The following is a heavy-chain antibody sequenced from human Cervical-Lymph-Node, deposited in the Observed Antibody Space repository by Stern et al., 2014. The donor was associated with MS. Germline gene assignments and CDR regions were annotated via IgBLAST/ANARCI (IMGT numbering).Heavy chain of an antibody. Sequence: VQLEESGPGLVKPSETLSLTCTVSGGSISSYYWSWIRQPPGKGLEWIGYIYYSGSTNYNPSLKSRVTISVDTSKNQFSLKLSSVTAADTAVYYCARTTVSHYYYYGMDVWGQGTTVTVSS. J-gene: IGHJ6*02. D-gene: IGHD4-17*01. CDR3: ARTTVSHYYYYGMDV. CDR1: GGSISSYY. V-gene: IGHV4-59*01. CDR2: IYYSGST.